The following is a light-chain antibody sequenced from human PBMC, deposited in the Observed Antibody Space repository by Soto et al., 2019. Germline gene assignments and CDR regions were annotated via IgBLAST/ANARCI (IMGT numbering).Light chain of an antibody. CDR1: QSIGSY. CDR2: PTS. Sequence: DIQMTQSPSSLSASVGDRVTITCRASQSIGSYLTWYQQKVGEDPNLLVYPTSPLQSGVPSTFSGSEPGTDSTFTITSLQPEDFPTYFCQHSYSTPYTFGQGTKLEMK. V-gene: IGKV1-39*01. CDR3: QHSYSTPYT. J-gene: IGKJ2*01.